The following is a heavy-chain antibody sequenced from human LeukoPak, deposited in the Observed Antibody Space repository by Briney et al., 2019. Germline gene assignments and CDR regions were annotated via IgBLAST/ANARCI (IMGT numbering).Heavy chain of an antibody. D-gene: IGHD1-1*01. CDR1: GFTFSSYE. J-gene: IGHJ4*02. V-gene: IGHV3-48*03. Sequence: GGSLRLSCAASGFTFSSYEMNWVRQAPGKGLEWVSYISSSGSTIYYADSVKGRFTISRDNAKNSLYLQMDSLRAEDTAVYYCARSAAGTYYWGQGTLVTVSS. CDR2: ISSSGSTI. CDR3: ARSAAGTYY.